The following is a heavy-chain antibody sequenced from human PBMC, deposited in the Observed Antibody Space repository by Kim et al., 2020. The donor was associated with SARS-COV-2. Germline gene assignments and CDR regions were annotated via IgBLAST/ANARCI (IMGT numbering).Heavy chain of an antibody. CDR2: IYYSGST. Sequence: SETLSLTCTVSGGSISSSSYYWGWIRQPPGKGLEWIGSIYYSGSTYYNPSLKSRVTISVDTSKNQFSLKLSSVTAADTAVYYCASRGDPMNDSSGYYFGGWGQGTLVTVSS. J-gene: IGHJ4*02. CDR3: ASRGDPMNDSSGYYFGG. V-gene: IGHV4-39*01. CDR1: GGSISSSSYY. D-gene: IGHD3-22*01.